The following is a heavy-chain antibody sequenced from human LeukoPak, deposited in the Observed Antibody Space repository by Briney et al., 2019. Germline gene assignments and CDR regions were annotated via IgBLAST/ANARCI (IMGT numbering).Heavy chain of an antibody. CDR2: ISAYNGNT. V-gene: IGHV1-18*01. D-gene: IGHD4-17*01. CDR3: ARDDYGDIGSGPGAGDY. J-gene: IGHJ4*02. CDR1: GYTFTSYG. Sequence: ASVKVSCKASGYTFTSYGISWVRQAPGQGLEWMGWISAYNGNTNYAQKLQGRVTMTTDTSTSTAYMELRSLRSDDTAAYYCARDDYGDIGSGPGAGDYWGQGTLVTVSS.